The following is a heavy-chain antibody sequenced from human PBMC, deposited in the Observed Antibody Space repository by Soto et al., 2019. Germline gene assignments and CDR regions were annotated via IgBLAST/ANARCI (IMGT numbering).Heavy chain of an antibody. CDR1: GFTFSSYA. V-gene: IGHV3-23*01. D-gene: IGHD6-6*01. Sequence: GGSLRLSCAASGFTFSSYAMNWVRQAPGKGLEWVSAVSGSGGSTYYADSVKGRFTISRDNSKNMLYLQMNSLRAEDTAVYYCSRVEYVTSSPIGWGQGTLVTVS. J-gene: IGHJ4*02. CDR3: SRVEYVTSSPIG. CDR2: VSGSGGST.